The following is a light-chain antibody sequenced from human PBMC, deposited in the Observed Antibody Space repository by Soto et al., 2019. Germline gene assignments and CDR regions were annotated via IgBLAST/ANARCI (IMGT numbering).Light chain of an antibody. J-gene: IGLJ2*01. CDR3: ATWDDSLNGVV. CDR2: SNA. Sequence: QSVLTQPPSASGTPGQRVSISCSGGSSNIGTNTVNWYQHLPGTAPKLLIFSNAERPSGVPDRFSGSKSGTSASLAISGLQSDDEADYYCATWDDSLNGVVFGGGTKVTVL. CDR1: SSNIGTNT. V-gene: IGLV1-44*01.